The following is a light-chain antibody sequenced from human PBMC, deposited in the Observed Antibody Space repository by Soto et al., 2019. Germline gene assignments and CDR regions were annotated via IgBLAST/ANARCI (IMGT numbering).Light chain of an antibody. CDR2: KAS. CDR3: QQYDTYTQIA. Sequence: DIQMTQSPSTLSAYIGETVTITCRASQRINSWLAWYRQKPGQAPRLLIYKASILESGVPSRCSGRGAGTEFTLTISNLQPDDFSTYYCQQYDTYTQIAFGQGTRLEIQ. J-gene: IGKJ5*01. V-gene: IGKV1-5*03. CDR1: QRINSW.